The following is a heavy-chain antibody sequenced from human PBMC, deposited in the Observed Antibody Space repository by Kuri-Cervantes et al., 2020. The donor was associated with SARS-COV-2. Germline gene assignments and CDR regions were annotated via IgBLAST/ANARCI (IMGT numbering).Heavy chain of an antibody. CDR1: GFTFDDYA. CDR3: AGLSNWGFLLDY. J-gene: IGHJ4*02. D-gene: IGHD7-27*01. Sequence: SLKISCAASGFTFDDYAMHWVRQAPGKGLEWVSGISWNSGSIGYADSVKGRFTISRDNAKNTLYLQMNSLRAEDTAVYYCAGLSNWGFLLDYWGQGTLVTVSS. CDR2: ISWNSGSI. V-gene: IGHV3-9*01.